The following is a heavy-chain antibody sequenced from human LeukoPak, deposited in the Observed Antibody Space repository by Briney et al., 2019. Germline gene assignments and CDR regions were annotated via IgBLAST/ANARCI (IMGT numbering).Heavy chain of an antibody. J-gene: IGHJ4*02. D-gene: IGHD2-2*01. Sequence: GGSLRLSCAASGFTFSSYSMNWVRQAPGKGLEWVSAISGSGGSTYYADSVKGRFTISRDNSKNTLYLQMNSLRAEDTAVYYCAKDLGAQMGVPAAMGAFDYWGQGTLVTVSS. CDR3: AKDLGAQMGVPAAMGAFDY. CDR2: ISGSGGST. CDR1: GFTFSSYS. V-gene: IGHV3-23*01.